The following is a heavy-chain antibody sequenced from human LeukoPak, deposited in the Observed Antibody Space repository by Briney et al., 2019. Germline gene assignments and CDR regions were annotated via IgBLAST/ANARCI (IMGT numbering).Heavy chain of an antibody. Sequence: SETLSLTCTVSGVFISTSSYSWGWIRQPPGKGLEWIGSTYYSGSTYYNPSLKSRVTISVDTSKNQFSLKLSSVTAADTAVYYCARAWGVYGGNLYFDYWGQGTLVTVSS. V-gene: IGHV4-39*01. D-gene: IGHD4-23*01. CDR3: ARAWGVYGGNLYFDY. CDR2: TYYSGST. J-gene: IGHJ4*02. CDR1: GVFISTSSYS.